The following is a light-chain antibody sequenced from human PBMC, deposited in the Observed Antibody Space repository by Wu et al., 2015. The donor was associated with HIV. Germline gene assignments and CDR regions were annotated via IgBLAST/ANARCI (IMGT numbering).Light chain of an antibody. J-gene: IGKJ2*01. CDR2: GTS. Sequence: IVLTQSPATLSLSPGERATLSCRASQSVSSYLAWYQQKPGQAPRLLIYGTSSRAAGIPDRFSGRGSGTDFTLTISRLEPEDFAVYYCQHYGSSPPYTFGQGTKLEIK. CDR3: QHYGSSPPYT. CDR1: QSVSSY. V-gene: IGKV3-20*01.